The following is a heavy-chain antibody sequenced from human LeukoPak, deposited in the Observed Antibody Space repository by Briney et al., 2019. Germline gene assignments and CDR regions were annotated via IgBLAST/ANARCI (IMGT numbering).Heavy chain of an antibody. D-gene: IGHD6-19*01. CDR1: DGSISSGNW. Sequence: SETLSLTCAVSDGSISSGNWWGWVRQATGKGLEWIGDAHHDGRTSYSPSLKRRVTISLEKSNNMFSLRLTSVTAADTAVYYCATSSGWYRLDYWGQGTLVIVSS. J-gene: IGHJ4*02. V-gene: IGHV4-4*02. CDR3: ATSSGWYRLDY. CDR2: AHHDGRT.